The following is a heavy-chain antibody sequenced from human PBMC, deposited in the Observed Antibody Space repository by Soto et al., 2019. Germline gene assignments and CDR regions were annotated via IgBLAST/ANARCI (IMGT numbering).Heavy chain of an antibody. Sequence: SEALSLTCTVSGGSVSSGSYYWSWIRQPPGKGLEWIGYIYYSGSTNYNPSLKSRVTISVDTSKNQFSLKLSSVTAADTAVYYCARDGSALAFDPWGQGTLVTVSS. CDR3: ARDGSALAFDP. J-gene: IGHJ5*02. V-gene: IGHV4-61*01. CDR2: IYYSGST. CDR1: GGSVSSGSYY. D-gene: IGHD2-15*01.